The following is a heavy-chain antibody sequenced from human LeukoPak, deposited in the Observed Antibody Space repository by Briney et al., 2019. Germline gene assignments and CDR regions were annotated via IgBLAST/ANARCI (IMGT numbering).Heavy chain of an antibody. D-gene: IGHD3-22*01. J-gene: IGHJ4*02. CDR2: ISGNSGST. CDR1: GFALSGYA. Sequence: GGSLRLSCAASGFALSGYAMGWVRQAPGRGLEWVSTISGNSGSTYYADSVKGRFIISRDNSKNTLFLQVNSLRAEDTAIYYCAKDGYYDSGGYYYRGYFDYWGQGALVSVSS. V-gene: IGHV3-23*01. CDR3: AKDGYYDSGGYYYRGYFDY.